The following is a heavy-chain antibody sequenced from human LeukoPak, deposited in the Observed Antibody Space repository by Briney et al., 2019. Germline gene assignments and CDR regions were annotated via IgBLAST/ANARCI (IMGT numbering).Heavy chain of an antibody. V-gene: IGHV3-11*06. Sequence: KPGGSLRLSCAASGFTFSDYYMSWIRQAPGKGLEWVSYISSSSSFTNYADSVKGRFTISRDNAKNSLYLQMNSLRAEDTAVYYCARGRYSSSWYYFDYWGQGTLVTVSS. CDR1: GFTFSDYY. D-gene: IGHD6-13*01. J-gene: IGHJ4*02. CDR2: ISSSSSFT. CDR3: ARGRYSSSWYYFDY.